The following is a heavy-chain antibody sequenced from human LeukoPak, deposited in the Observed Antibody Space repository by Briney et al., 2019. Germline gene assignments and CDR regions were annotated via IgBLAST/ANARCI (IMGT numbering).Heavy chain of an antibody. D-gene: IGHD6-13*01. Sequence: ASVKVSCKASGYIFSNYDINWVRQAPGQGLEWMGWMNPNSGKTGYAQKFLGRVTMTRNIPIMTAYMELSNLRPEDTAVYFCARGPPESSTSDYWGRGTL. CDR3: ARGPPESSTSDY. CDR1: GYIFSNYD. V-gene: IGHV1-8*01. J-gene: IGHJ4*02. CDR2: MNPNSGKT.